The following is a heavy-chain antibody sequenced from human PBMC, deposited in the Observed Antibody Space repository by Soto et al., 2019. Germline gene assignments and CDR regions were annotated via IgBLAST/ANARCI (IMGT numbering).Heavy chain of an antibody. V-gene: IGHV3-23*01. CDR1: GFTFSSYA. J-gene: IGHJ2*01. Sequence: HPGGSLRLSCAASGFTFSSYAMSWVRQAPGKGLEWVSAISGSGGSTYYADSVKGRFTISRDNSKNTLYLQMNSLRAEDTAVYYCAKDVSPAAARPKWYFDLWGRGTLVTVSS. D-gene: IGHD6-6*01. CDR3: AKDVSPAAARPKWYFDL. CDR2: ISGSGGST.